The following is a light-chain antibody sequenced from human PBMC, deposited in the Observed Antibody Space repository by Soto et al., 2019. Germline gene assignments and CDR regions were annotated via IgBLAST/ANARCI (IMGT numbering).Light chain of an antibody. J-gene: IGLJ3*02. CDR3: QAYDYSLTAFV. V-gene: IGLV1-40*01. CDR1: NSNLGAGYD. Sequence: QSVLTQPPSVSGAPGQRVTISCTGTNSNLGAGYDVHWYQQLPGAAPKLVIFGNRNRPSGVPERFSGSKSGTSASLAITGLPAEDEADYYCQAYDYSLTAFVFGGGTKLTVL. CDR2: GNR.